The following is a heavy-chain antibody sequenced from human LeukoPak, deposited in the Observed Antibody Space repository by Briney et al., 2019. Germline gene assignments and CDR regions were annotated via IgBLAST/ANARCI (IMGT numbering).Heavy chain of an antibody. V-gene: IGHV3-7*01. CDR2: IKQDGSEK. J-gene: IGHJ4*02. Sequence: PGGSLRLSCAASGFTFSSYAMSWVRQAPGKGLEWVANIKQDGSEKYYVDSVKGRFTISRDNAKNSLYLQMSSLRAGDTAVYYCARDLPTGSDYFDYWGQGTLVTVSS. CDR1: GFTFSSYA. CDR3: ARDLPTGSDYFDY. D-gene: IGHD6-6*01.